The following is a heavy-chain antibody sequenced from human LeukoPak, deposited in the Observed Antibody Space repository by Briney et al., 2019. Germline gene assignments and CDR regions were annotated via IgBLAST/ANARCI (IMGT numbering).Heavy chain of an antibody. V-gene: IGHV1-2*02. CDR1: GYTFTSYA. Sequence: GASVKVSCKASGYTFTSYAMHWVRQAPGQGLEWMGWINPNSGGTNYAQKFQGRVTMTRDTSISTAYMELSRLRSDDTAVYYCARGETIAAAGTEILFDYWGQGTLVTVSS. CDR3: ARGETIAAAGTEILFDY. D-gene: IGHD6-13*01. J-gene: IGHJ4*02. CDR2: INPNSGGT.